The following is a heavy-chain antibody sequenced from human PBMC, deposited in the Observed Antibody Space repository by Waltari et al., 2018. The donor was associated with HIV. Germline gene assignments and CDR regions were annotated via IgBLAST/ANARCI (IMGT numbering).Heavy chain of an antibody. CDR3: ARARGHSYGSDEGFDY. CDR2: SHHGGDS. V-gene: IGHV4-38-2*01. Sequence: QLLLQESGPGLVKPSETLSLICAVSGYSIRSGFYWGWIRQPPGKGLEWIGRSHHGGDSYDNPSLHSRVTISVDTSKNQVSLKLRSVTAADTAAYYCARARGHSYGSDEGFDYWGQGTLVTVSS. D-gene: IGHD5-12*01. CDR1: GYSIRSGFY. J-gene: IGHJ4*02.